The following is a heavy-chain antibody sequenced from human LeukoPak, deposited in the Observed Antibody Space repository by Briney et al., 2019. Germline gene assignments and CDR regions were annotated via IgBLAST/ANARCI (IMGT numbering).Heavy chain of an antibody. Sequence: SVKVSCKASGGSFSAYIMNWVRQAPGQGLEWMGKIIPVFGTTGYAHDFQGRVTFSTDEAKTTVYMEMSSLRYEDTAIYYCARAFQQQLGTELGWLDIWGQGTQVGVSS. V-gene: IGHV1-69*05. CDR1: GGSFSAYI. CDR3: ARAFQQQLGTELGWLDI. CDR2: IIPVFGTT. D-gene: IGHD6-13*01. J-gene: IGHJ5*02.